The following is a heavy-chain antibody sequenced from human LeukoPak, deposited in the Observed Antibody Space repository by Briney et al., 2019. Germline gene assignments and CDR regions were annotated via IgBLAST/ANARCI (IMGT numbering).Heavy chain of an antibody. V-gene: IGHV4-59*08. CDR3: ARYISSGSQTGFDY. Sequence: SETLSLTCTVSGVSISTNYLSWIRQPPGKGLEGLVYIYYSWSTKYNPSLQSRVTMSMDTSKNQLAMKLSSVTAADTAVYYCARYISSGSQTGFDYWGQGARVTVSS. CDR1: GVSISTNY. D-gene: IGHD3-22*01. CDR2: IYYSWST. J-gene: IGHJ4*02.